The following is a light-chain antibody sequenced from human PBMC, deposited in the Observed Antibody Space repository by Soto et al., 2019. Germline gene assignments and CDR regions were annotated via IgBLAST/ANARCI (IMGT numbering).Light chain of an antibody. J-gene: IGLJ2*01. CDR1: SSNIGAGFD. CDR2: TNT. V-gene: IGLV1-40*01. Sequence: QSVLTQPPSVSGAPGQKVTISCIGGSSNIGAGFDVHWYQQLPGTAPKLLIYTNTNRPSGVPDRFSGSKSGTSASLAISGLQAEDEADYYCQSYDIRLRVVFGGGTKLTVL. CDR3: QSYDIRLRVV.